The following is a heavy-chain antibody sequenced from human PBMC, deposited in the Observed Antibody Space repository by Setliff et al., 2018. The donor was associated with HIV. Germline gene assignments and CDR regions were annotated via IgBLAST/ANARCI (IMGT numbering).Heavy chain of an antibody. CDR1: EYTFTGYY. J-gene: IGHJ5*02. V-gene: IGHV1-2*06. D-gene: IGHD1-26*01. Sequence: ASVKVSCKTSEYTFTGYYIHWVRQAPGQGLEWMGRINPNDGGTNYAQKFQGRVTLTRDTSISTAYMELSRLTSDDTAVYYCARVAPKWDLLKWFDPWGQGTLVTVSS. CDR3: ARVAPKWDLLKWFDP. CDR2: INPNDGGT.